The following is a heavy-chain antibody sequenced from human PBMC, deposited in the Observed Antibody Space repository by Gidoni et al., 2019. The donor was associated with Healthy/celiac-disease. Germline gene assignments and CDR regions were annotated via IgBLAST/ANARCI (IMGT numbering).Heavy chain of an antibody. CDR3: AKSAYCSSTSCYASESSWFDP. V-gene: IGHV3-23*01. Sequence: EVQLLESGGGLVQPGGSLRLSCAASGFTFVVYALTWVRQAPGKGLEWVSAISGSGGSTYYADSVKGRFTISRDNSKNTLYLQMNSLRAEDTAVYYCAKSAYCSSTSCYASESSWFDPWGQGTLVTVSS. CDR1: GFTFVVYA. D-gene: IGHD2-2*01. CDR2: ISGSGGST. J-gene: IGHJ5*02.